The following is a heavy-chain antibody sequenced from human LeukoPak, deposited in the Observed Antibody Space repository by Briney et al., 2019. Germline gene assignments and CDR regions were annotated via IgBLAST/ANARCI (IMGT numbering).Heavy chain of an antibody. J-gene: IGHJ5*02. Sequence: PGGSLRLSCAASGFTFSSYSMNWVRQAPGKGLEWVSSISSSSSYIYYADSVKGRFTISRDNAKNSLYLQMNSLRAEDTAVYYCARAGCTNGVCYRSNRFDPWGQGTLVTVSS. V-gene: IGHV3-21*01. D-gene: IGHD2-8*01. CDR2: ISSSSSYI. CDR3: ARAGCTNGVCYRSNRFDP. CDR1: GFTFSSYS.